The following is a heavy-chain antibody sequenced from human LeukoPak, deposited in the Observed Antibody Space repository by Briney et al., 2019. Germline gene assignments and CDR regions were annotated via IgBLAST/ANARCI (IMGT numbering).Heavy chain of an antibody. CDR2: IYYSGST. D-gene: IGHD2-21*02. J-gene: IGHJ4*02. CDR3: ARAYDCGGGCYQFDY. CDR1: GGSISSGGYY. Sequence: SETLSLTCTVSGGSISSGGYYWSWIRQHPGKGLEWIGYIYYSGSTYYNPSLKSRVTISVDTSKNQFSLKLSSVTAADTAVYYCARAYDCGGGCYQFDYWGQGTLVTVSS. V-gene: IGHV4-31*03.